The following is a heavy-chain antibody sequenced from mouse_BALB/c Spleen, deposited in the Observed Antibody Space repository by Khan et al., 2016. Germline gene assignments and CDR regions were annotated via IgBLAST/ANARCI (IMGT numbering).Heavy chain of an antibody. Sequence: VQLQESGAELVKAGASVKMSCKASGYTFTSYWMHWVKQRLGQGLEWFAETNPTNGRTYYNEKFKSKATLTVDKSSSTAYMLLSGPTFEDSAVYYCARIKKIVAAYFDYWGQCTTLTVSS. CDR3: ARIKKIVAAYFDY. CDR1: GYTFTSYW. J-gene: IGHJ2*01. D-gene: IGHD1-1*01. CDR2: TNPTNGRT. V-gene: IGHV1S81*02.